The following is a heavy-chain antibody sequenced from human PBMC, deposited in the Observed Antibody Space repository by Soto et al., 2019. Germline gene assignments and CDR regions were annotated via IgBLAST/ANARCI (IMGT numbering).Heavy chain of an antibody. CDR2: IYYSGST. CDR3: ALDSAIYGGNSFSDY. V-gene: IGHV4-30-4*01. D-gene: IGHD4-17*01. CDR1: GGSISSGDYY. Sequence: PSETLSLTCTVSGGSISSGDYYWSWIRQPPGKGLEWIGYIYYSGSTYYNPSLKSRVTISVDTSKNQFSLKLSSVTAADTAVYYCALDSAIYGGNSFSDYWGQGTLVTVSS. J-gene: IGHJ4*02.